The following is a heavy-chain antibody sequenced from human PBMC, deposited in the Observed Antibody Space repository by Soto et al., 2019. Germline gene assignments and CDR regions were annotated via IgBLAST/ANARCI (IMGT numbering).Heavy chain of an antibody. Sequence: ESLKVSFKGSGYRFTSYWIVWVRQMPGKGLELMGIIYPGDSDTRYSPSFQGQVTISADKSISTAYLQWSSLKASDTAMYYCARGPYYESSGYYPPGADFQHWGQGTLVSVSS. CDR2: IYPGDSDT. CDR1: GYRFTSYW. D-gene: IGHD3-22*01. V-gene: IGHV5-51*01. J-gene: IGHJ1*01. CDR3: ARGPYYESSGYYPPGADFQH.